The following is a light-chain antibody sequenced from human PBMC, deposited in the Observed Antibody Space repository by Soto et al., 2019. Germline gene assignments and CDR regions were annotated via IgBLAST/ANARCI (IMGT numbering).Light chain of an antibody. CDR1: QSVSSSY. J-gene: IGKJ1*01. CDR2: GES. V-gene: IGKV3-20*01. Sequence: VLTQSPASLSLSPGERASLPCRASQSVSSSYLAWYQQKPGQAPRILIYGESSRATGIPDRFSGSGSGTDLTLTISRLEPEDFAVYYCQQYGSSLWTXGQGTKVDIK. CDR3: QQYGSSLWT.